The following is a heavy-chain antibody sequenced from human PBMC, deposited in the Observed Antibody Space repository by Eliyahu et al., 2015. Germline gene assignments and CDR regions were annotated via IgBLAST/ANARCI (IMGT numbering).Heavy chain of an antibody. CDR2: ISGGGDDT. D-gene: IGHD4-23*01. CDR3: AERWNY. V-gene: IGHV3-48*03. J-gene: IGHJ4*02. Sequence: EVQLVQSGGGSVQPGGSLSLSCVASGFIFSNYEMNWVRQAPGKGPEWVSQISGGGDDTYYAASVKGRFTVSRDNARNSLYLEMNNLRAEDTGLYYCAERWNYWGQGTLVTVSS. CDR1: GFIFSNYE.